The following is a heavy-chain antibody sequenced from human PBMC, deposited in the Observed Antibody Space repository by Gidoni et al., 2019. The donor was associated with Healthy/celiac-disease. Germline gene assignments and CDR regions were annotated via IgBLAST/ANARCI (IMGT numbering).Heavy chain of an antibody. D-gene: IGHD3-22*01. V-gene: IGHV3-23*01. Sequence: EVQLLESGGGLVQPGGSLRLSCAASGFTFSSYAMSWVRQAPGKGLEWVSAISGSGGSTYYADSVKGRFTISRDNSKNTLYLQMNSLRAEDTAVYYCAKDTSTAPLDSSVPFDYWGQGTLVTVSS. CDR2: ISGSGGST. CDR1: GFTFSSYA. J-gene: IGHJ4*02. CDR3: AKDTSTAPLDSSVPFDY.